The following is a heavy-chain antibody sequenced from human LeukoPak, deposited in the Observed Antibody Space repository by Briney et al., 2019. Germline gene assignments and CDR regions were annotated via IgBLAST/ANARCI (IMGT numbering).Heavy chain of an antibody. CDR2: ISSNGGST. V-gene: IGHV3-64D*06. D-gene: IGHD1-14*01. CDR3: VKVLVTGANFDY. J-gene: IGHJ4*02. Sequence: PGVSLRLSCSASGFTLSSYAMHRVRQAPGKGLEYVSAISSNGGSTYYADSVKGRFTISRDNSKNTLYLQMSSLRAEDTAVYYCVKVLVTGANFDYWGQGTLVTVSS. CDR1: GFTLSSYA.